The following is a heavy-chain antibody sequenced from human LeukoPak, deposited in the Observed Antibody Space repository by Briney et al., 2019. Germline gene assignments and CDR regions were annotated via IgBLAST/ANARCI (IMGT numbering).Heavy chain of an antibody. Sequence: GGSLRLSCVASGLAFSDYEMNGVRQAPGKGLEWLSYINNRGDHTHYIDSVRGRFIISRDNAQKSLFLQMNSLRVEDTAVYYCARAPKWSYTGYVGRWGQGTLVTVSS. CDR3: ARAPKWSYTGYVGR. CDR2: INNRGDHT. J-gene: IGHJ4*02. V-gene: IGHV3-48*03. D-gene: IGHD5-12*01. CDR1: GLAFSDYE.